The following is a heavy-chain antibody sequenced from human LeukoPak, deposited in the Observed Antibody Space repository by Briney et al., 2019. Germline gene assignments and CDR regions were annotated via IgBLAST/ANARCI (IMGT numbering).Heavy chain of an antibody. CDR2: ISYDGSNK. D-gene: IGHD1-26*01. J-gene: IGHJ4*02. CDR1: GFTFSSYA. V-gene: IGHV3-30*04. CDR3: ARDVGY. Sequence: GSLSLSCAASGFTFSSYAMHWVRQAPGKGLEWVAVISYDGSNKYYADSVKGRFTISRDNSKNTLYLQMNSLRAEDTAVYYCARDVGYWGQGTLVTVSS.